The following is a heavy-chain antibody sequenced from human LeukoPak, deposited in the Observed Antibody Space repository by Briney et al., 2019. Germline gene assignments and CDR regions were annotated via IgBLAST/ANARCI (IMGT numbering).Heavy chain of an antibody. Sequence: PGGSLRLSCAASGFTFSSYGMHWVRQAPGKGLEWVANIKPDGSDMYYVDSVKGRFTVSRDNARNSLYLQMNSLRAEDTAVYYCAKGGDHWGQGTLVTVSS. V-gene: IGHV3-7*01. CDR1: GFTFSSYG. D-gene: IGHD3-16*01. J-gene: IGHJ4*02. CDR2: IKPDGSDM. CDR3: AKGGDH.